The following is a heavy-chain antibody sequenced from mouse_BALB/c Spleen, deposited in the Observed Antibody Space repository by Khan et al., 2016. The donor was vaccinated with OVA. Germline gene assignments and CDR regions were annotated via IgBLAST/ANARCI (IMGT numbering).Heavy chain of an antibody. J-gene: IGHJ3*01. D-gene: IGHD2-14*01. CDR2: MFPGDGST. V-gene: IGHV1S56*01. CDR1: GYTFTSYD. CDR3: AGGGYGGFAY. Sequence: QIQLVQSGAELVKPGASVKLSCKASGYTFTSYDINWVRQRPEQGLEWIGWMFPGDGSTKYNENFKGKATLTTDKTSSTAYMQLSRLTSEDSGAYFCAGGGYGGFAYWGQGTLVTVSA.